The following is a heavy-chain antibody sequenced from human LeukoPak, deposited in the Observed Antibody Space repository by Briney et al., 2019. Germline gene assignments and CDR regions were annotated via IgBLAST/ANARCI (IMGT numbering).Heavy chain of an antibody. CDR3: ARGPPSSMVRGVISA. CDR2: IGTAGDT. CDR1: GFTFSSYG. Sequence: PGGSLRLSCAASGFTFSSYGMHWVRQATGKGLEWVSAIGTAGDTYYPGSVKGRFTISRENAKNSLYLQMNSLRAGDTAVYYCARGPPSSMVRGVISAWGQGTLVTVSS. D-gene: IGHD3-10*01. J-gene: IGHJ5*02. V-gene: IGHV3-13*01.